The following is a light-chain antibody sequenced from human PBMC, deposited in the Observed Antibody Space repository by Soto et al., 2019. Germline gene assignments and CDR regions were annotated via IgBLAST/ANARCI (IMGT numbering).Light chain of an antibody. Sequence: DIQMTQSPSSVSASVGDRVTITCRASQGIRSWLAWYQQKPGKAPELLIYAASSLQSGVPSRFSRSGSGTDFTLTISSLQPEDFATYYCQQANSFPFTFGQGTKLEIK. V-gene: IGKV1-12*01. CDR1: QGIRSW. CDR3: QQANSFPFT. J-gene: IGKJ2*01. CDR2: AAS.